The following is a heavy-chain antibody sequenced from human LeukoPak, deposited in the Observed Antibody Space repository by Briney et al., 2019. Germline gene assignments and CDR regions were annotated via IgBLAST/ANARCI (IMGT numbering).Heavy chain of an antibody. CDR2: TRNKANSYTT. CDR3: ARGGSYYPDDY. J-gene: IGHJ4*02. Sequence: QPGGSLRLSCAASGFTLSDHYMDWVRQAPGKGLEWVGRTRNKANSYTTEYAASVKGRFTISRDDSKNSLYLQMNNLKTEDTAVYYCARGGSYYPDDYWGQGTLVTVSS. D-gene: IGHD1-26*01. CDR1: GFTLSDHY. V-gene: IGHV3-72*01.